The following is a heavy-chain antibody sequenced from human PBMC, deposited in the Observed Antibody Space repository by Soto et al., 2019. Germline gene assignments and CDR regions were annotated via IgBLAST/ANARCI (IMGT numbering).Heavy chain of an antibody. CDR3: ASGGKLRHATIFGIDY. D-gene: IGHD3-3*01. Sequence: QVQLVQSGAEVKKPGSSVKVSCKASGGTFSSYAISWVRQAPGQGLEWMGGIIPIFGTANYAQKFQGRVTITADESTSTAYMELSSLRSEDTAVYYCASGGKLRHATIFGIDYWGQGTLVTVSS. J-gene: IGHJ4*02. V-gene: IGHV1-69*01. CDR2: IIPIFGTA. CDR1: GGTFSSYA.